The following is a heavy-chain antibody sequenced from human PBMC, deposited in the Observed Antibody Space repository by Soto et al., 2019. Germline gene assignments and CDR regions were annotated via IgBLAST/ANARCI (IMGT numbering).Heavy chain of an antibody. D-gene: IGHD3-3*01. V-gene: IGHV4-4*07. Sequence: PSETLSLTCTVSGGSISSYYWSWIRQPAGKGLEWIGRIYTSGSTNYNPSLKSRVTMSVDTSKNQFSLKLSSVTAADTAVYYCAKHDFWTLYNTGLDSWGQGTLVTVSS. CDR3: AKHDFWTLYNTGLDS. CDR1: GGSISSYY. CDR2: IYTSGST. J-gene: IGHJ4*02.